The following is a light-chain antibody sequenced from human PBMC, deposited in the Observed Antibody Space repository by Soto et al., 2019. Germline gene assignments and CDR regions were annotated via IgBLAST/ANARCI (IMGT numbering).Light chain of an antibody. Sequence: EIVLTQSQGTLSLSPGERATLYCRASQSVHSNFLAWYQQKPGQSPRVLIYGKSTRATEIPDRFSGSGSGTDFTLTISRLEPEDFAMYYCQQYDPSPRTFRQGTKVEIQ. J-gene: IGKJ1*01. V-gene: IGKV3-20*01. CDR1: QSVHSNF. CDR2: GKS. CDR3: QQYDPSPRT.